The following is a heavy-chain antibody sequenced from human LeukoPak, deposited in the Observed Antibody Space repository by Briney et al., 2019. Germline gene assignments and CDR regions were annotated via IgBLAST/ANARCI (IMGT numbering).Heavy chain of an antibody. J-gene: IGHJ6*03. CDR3: ASGKYSYAWDYYYYMDV. Sequence: ASVKVSCKASGYTFTSHGISWVRQAPGQGLEWVGWISAYNGITDYAQQVQGRVTMTTDTSTRTAYMELRNLRSDDTAVYYCASGKYSYAWDYYYYMDVWGKGTTVTVPS. V-gene: IGHV1-18*01. CDR1: GYTFTSHG. CDR2: ISAYNGIT. D-gene: IGHD5-18*01.